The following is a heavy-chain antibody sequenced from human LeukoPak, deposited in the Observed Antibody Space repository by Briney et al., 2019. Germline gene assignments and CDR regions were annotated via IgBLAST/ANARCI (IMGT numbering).Heavy chain of an antibody. CDR2: ISDSAGST. CDR1: GFTFSSYA. Sequence: GGSLRLSCAASGFTFSSYAMSWVRQAPGKGLEWVSAISDSAGSTYYADSVKGRFTISRDNSKNTLYLQMISLRAEDTAVYYCANVLFGVVTPIYYMDVWGKGTTVTVSS. D-gene: IGHD3-3*01. CDR3: ANVLFGVVTPIYYMDV. V-gene: IGHV3-23*01. J-gene: IGHJ6*03.